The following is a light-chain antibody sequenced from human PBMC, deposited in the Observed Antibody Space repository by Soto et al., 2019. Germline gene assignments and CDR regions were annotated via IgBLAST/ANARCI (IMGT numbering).Light chain of an antibody. CDR1: QSVSNNY. Sequence: EIVLTQSPGTLSLSPGERATLSCRASQSVSNNYLAWYQQKPGQAPRLLIYGASNMATGIPDRFSGSGSGTDFTVTISRVEPEDFAVYYCQHYASSATFGQGTKVEIK. V-gene: IGKV3-20*01. J-gene: IGKJ1*01. CDR2: GAS. CDR3: QHYASSAT.